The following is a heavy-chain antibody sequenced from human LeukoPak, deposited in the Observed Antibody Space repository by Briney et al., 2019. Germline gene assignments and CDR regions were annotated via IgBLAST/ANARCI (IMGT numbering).Heavy chain of an antibody. CDR3: AKDLACSSTSCPTGSFDY. J-gene: IGHJ4*02. V-gene: IGHV3-11*01. D-gene: IGHD2-2*01. CDR2: ISSSGSTI. CDR1: GFTFSDYY. Sequence: GGSLRLSCAASGFTFSDYYMSWIRQAPGKGLEWVSYISSSGSTIYYADSVKGRFTISRDNAKNSLYLQMNSLRAEDTAVYYCAKDLACSSTSCPTGSFDYWGQGTLVTVSS.